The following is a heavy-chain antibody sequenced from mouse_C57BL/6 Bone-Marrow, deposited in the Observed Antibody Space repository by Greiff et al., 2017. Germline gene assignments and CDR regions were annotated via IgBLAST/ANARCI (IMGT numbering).Heavy chain of an antibody. CDR3: ARSGPLGRSFDY. CDR2: IYPTSGRT. V-gene: IGHV1-55*01. D-gene: IGHD4-1*01. CDR1: GYTFTSYW. J-gene: IGHJ2*01. Sequence: VQLQQPGAELVKPGASVKMSCKASGYTFTSYWITWVKQRPGQGLEWIGDIYPTSGRTNYNEKFKSKAILTVDTSSNTAYMQRSSLTSEESAVFYCARSGPLGRSFDYWGQGTTLTVSS.